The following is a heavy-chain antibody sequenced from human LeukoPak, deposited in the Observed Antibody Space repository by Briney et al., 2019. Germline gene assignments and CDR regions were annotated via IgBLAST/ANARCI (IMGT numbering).Heavy chain of an antibody. Sequence: SETLSLTCTVSGGSISSYYWSWIRQPAGKGLEWIGRIYTSGSTNYNPSLKSRVTMSVDTSKNQFSLKLSSVTAADTAVYYCARTLYYSSSWYEYNWFDPWGQGTLVTVSS. CDR1: GGSISSYY. CDR3: ARTLYYSSSWYEYNWFDP. D-gene: IGHD6-13*01. CDR2: IYTSGST. V-gene: IGHV4-4*07. J-gene: IGHJ5*02.